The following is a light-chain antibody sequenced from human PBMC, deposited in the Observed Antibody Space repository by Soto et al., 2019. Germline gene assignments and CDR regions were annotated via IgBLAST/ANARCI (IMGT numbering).Light chain of an antibody. Sequence: DIQMTQSPSSLSAFVGDRVTITCRASQSISNSLNWYQQKPGKAPRLLISTISILQSGVPSRFTGSGSGTDFTLTISSLQPEDVATYYCQQTHSTPLTFGGGTKVEV. J-gene: IGKJ4*01. CDR2: TIS. CDR1: QSISNS. V-gene: IGKV1-39*01. CDR3: QQTHSTPLT.